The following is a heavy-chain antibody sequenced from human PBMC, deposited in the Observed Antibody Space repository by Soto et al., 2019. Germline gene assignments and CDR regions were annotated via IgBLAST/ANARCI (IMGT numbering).Heavy chain of an antibody. CDR3: ARGQGDAIGDYYYHGMDF. CDR2: IRSRANKCAT. J-gene: IGHJ6*02. CDR1: ELKFIGSG. D-gene: IGHD2-8*01. Sequence: PVVIQRLSCTVFELKFIGSGRHWGRQTSGKGLGLVGRIRSRANKCATSSDASVKGRFTFSRDDSKNTAYLQMNTLKREDRAVYYCARGQGDAIGDYYYHGMDFWGQGTTVTVFS. V-gene: IGHV3-73*01.